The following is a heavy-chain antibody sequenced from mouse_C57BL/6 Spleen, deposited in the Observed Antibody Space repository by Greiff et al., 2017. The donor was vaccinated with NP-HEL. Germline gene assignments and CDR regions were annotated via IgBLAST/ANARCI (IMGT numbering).Heavy chain of an antibody. CDR1: GYTFTSYW. Sequence: QVQLKQSGAELAKPGASVKLSCKASGYTFTSYWMHWVKQRPGQGLEWIGYINPSSGYTKYNQKFKDKATLTADKSSSTAYMQLSSLTYEDSAVYYCARSMVTTKAWCAYWGQGTLVTVSA. CDR2: INPSSGYT. CDR3: ARSMVTTKAWCAY. V-gene: IGHV1-7*01. D-gene: IGHD2-2*01. J-gene: IGHJ3*01.